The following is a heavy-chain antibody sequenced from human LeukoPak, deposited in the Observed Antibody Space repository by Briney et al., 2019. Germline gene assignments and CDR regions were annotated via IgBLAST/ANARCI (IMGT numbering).Heavy chain of an antibody. D-gene: IGHD5/OR15-5a*01. CDR1: GFIFSNYW. CDR2: VNNDGSST. V-gene: IGHV3-74*03. J-gene: IGHJ4*02. CDR3: AKGGLRVTDY. Sequence: PGGSLRLSCAAPGFIFSNYWTHWVRQAPGKGLVWVSRVNNDGSSTTYADSVKGRFTISRDNAKNTLYLQMNSLRAEDTAVYYCAKGGLRVTDYWGQGTLVTVSS.